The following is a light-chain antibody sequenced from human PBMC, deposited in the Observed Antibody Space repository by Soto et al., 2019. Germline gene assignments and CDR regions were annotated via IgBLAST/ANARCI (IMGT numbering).Light chain of an antibody. V-gene: IGLV3-21*01. Sequence: VLTQPPSVSVAPGETARISCGGNNVGSRSVHWYQQKPGQAPFLVIYYDSDRPSGIPERFSGSNSGNTATLIISRVEAGDEADYYCQVWEATGDQVVXXXGTKLXVL. CDR3: QVWEATGDQVV. CDR2: YDS. CDR1: NVGSRS. J-gene: IGLJ2*01.